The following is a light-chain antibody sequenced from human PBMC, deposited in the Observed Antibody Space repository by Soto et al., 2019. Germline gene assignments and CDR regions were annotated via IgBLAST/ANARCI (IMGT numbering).Light chain of an antibody. J-gene: IGKJ5*01. CDR2: GAS. CDR3: QHYLNYPIT. V-gene: IGKV1-8*01. Sequence: AIRMTQSPSSLSASIGDTVTITCRASQDIGSVLAWYQQKPGTAPKVLISGASDLHGGVPSRFSGSGSRTDFTLTITHLQSEDFATYYCQHYLNYPITFGQGTRLEFK. CDR1: QDIGSV.